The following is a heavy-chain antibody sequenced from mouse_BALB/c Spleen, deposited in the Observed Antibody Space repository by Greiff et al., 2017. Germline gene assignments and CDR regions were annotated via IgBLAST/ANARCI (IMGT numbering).Heavy chain of an antibody. CDR3: ARELGGYFDY. CDR2: INPGSGGT. D-gene: IGHD4-1*01. V-gene: IGHV1-54*01. Sequence: VQLQQSGAELVRPGTSVKVSCKASGYAFTNYLIEWVKQRPGQGLEWIGVINPGSGGTNYNEKFKGKATLTADKSSSTAYMQLSSLTSDDSAVYFCARELGGYFDYWGQGTTLTVSS. CDR1: GYAFTNYL. J-gene: IGHJ2*01.